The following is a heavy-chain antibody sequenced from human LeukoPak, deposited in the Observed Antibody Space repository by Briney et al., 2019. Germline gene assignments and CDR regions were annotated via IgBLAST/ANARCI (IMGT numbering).Heavy chain of an antibody. CDR3: AKTWIQLWLLFDY. J-gene: IGHJ4*02. V-gene: IGHV3-23*01. Sequence: GGSLRLSCAASRFTFSSYAMSWVRQAPGKGLEWVSAISGSGGSTYYADSVKGRFTISRDNSKNTLYLQMNSLRAEDTAVYYCAKTWIQLWLLFDYWGQGTLVTVSS. CDR2: ISGSGGST. CDR1: RFTFSSYA. D-gene: IGHD5-18*01.